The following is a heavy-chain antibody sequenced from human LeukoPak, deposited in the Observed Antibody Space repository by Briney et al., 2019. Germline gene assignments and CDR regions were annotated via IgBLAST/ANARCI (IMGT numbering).Heavy chain of an antibody. CDR1: GGSFRGYY. Sequence: PSETLSLTCAVYGGSFRGYYWSWIRQPPGKGLEWIGEINHSGSTNYNPSLKSRVTISVDTSKNQFSLKLSSVTAADTAVYYCASRTGHYYYYYMDVWGKGTTVTVSS. CDR3: ASRTGHYYYYYMDV. J-gene: IGHJ6*03. CDR2: INHSGST. V-gene: IGHV4-34*01.